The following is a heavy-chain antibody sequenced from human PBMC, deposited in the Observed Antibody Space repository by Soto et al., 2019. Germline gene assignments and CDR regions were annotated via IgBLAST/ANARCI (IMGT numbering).Heavy chain of an antibody. J-gene: IGHJ4*02. V-gene: IGHV1-69*01. CDR3: ARDGGRHAGGIDY. CDR1: GGTFSSYS. D-gene: IGHD1-26*01. CDR2: IIPIFGTA. Sequence: QVQLVQSGAEVKKPGSSVTVSCKASGGTFSSYSINWVRQAPGQGLEWMGEIIPIFGTANYAQKFQGRVTITADESTSTAYMELSSLRSEDTAVYYCARDGGRHAGGIDYWGQGPLVTVSS.